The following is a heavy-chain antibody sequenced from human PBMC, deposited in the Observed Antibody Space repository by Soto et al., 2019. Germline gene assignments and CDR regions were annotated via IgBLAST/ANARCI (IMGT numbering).Heavy chain of an antibody. CDR1: GGSISSYY. CDR3: ARVGDYGDYVREYYFDY. D-gene: IGHD4-17*01. CDR2: IYYSGST. J-gene: IGHJ4*02. V-gene: IGHV4-59*01. Sequence: PSETLSLTCTVSGGSISSYYWSWIRQPPGKGLEWIGYIYYSGSTNYNPSLKSRVTISVDTSKNQFSLKLSSVTAADTAVYYCARVGDYGDYVREYYFDYWGQGTLVTVS.